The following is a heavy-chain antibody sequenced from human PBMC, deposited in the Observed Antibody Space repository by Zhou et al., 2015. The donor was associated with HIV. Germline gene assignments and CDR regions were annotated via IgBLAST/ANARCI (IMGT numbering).Heavy chain of an antibody. V-gene: IGHV1-69*01. CDR1: GGTFSSYA. Sequence: QVQLVQSGAEVKKPGSSVKVSCKASGGTFSSYAISWVRQAPGQGLEWMGGIIPIFGTANYAQKFQGRVTITADESTSTAYMELSSLRSEDTAVYYCARGAPFRDGYNLNYYYGMDVWGQGTTVTVSS. CDR2: IIPIFGTA. CDR3: ARGAPFRDGYNLNYYYGMDV. J-gene: IGHJ6*02. D-gene: IGHD5-24*01.